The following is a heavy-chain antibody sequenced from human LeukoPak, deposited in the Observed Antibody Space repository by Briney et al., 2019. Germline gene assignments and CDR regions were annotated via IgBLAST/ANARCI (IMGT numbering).Heavy chain of an antibody. CDR3: AASDPHSSSWYGAPYYGMDV. V-gene: IGHV1-58*02. Sequence: SVKVSCKASGFTFTSSAMQWVRQARGQRLEWIGWIVVGSGNTNNAQKFQEKVTITRDMSTSTAYMELGRLRSEDTAVYYCAASDPHSSSWYGAPYYGMDVWGQGTTVTVSS. D-gene: IGHD6-13*01. CDR2: IVVGSGNT. J-gene: IGHJ6*02. CDR1: GFTFTSSA.